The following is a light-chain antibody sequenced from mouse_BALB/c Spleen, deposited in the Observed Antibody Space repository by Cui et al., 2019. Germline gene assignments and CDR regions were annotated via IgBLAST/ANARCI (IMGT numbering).Light chain of an antibody. J-gene: IGKJ1*01. CDR1: QEINKY. V-gene: IGKV19-93*01. CDR2: YTS. CDR3: LQYDNLRT. Sequence: DIQMTQSPSSLSASLGGQVNTTCQVSQEINKYIALYQHKPGKGPKLLIPYTSTLQPGIPSRFSGSGSGRDYSFSISNLEPEDIATYYCLQYDNLRTFGGGTKLEIK.